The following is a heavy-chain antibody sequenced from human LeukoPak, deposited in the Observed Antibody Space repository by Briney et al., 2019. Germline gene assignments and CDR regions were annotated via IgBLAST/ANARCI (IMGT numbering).Heavy chain of an antibody. CDR1: GFTFSTYR. D-gene: IGHD7-27*01. J-gene: IGHJ6*02. CDR2: ISRSSTYI. Sequence: GGSLRLSCAASGFTFSTYRMNWVRQAPGKGLEWVSSISRSSTYIYYADSVKGRFTISRDHSKKTLYLQMNSLRAEDTDVYYCARDVNRGSDYYYGMDVWGQGTTVTVSS. CDR3: ARDVNRGSDYYYGMDV. V-gene: IGHV3-21*01.